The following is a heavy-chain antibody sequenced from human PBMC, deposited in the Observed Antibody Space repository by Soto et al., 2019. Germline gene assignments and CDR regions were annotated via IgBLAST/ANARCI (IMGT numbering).Heavy chain of an antibody. J-gene: IGHJ4*02. CDR2: IRRTGGTT. Sequence: EVQLLESGGGLVQPGGSLRLSCAASVFSFSSNDMTWVRQAPGKGLEWVSTIRRTGGTTYYADSVKGRFTMSRDSSKNTLYLEMNSLRVEDTAVYYCAKDRGGSGWPLLDYWGQGTLVIVSS. D-gene: IGHD6-19*01. CDR3: AKDRGGSGWPLLDY. V-gene: IGHV3-23*01. CDR1: VFSFSSND.